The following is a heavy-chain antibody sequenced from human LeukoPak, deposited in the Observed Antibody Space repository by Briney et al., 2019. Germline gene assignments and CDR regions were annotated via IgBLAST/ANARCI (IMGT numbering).Heavy chain of an antibody. Sequence: GESLKISFKGSGYSFSSYWIGWVRQMPGKGLEWMGMIYPADSDTRYSPSFLGQVTISADKSINTAYLQWSSLKASDTAMYYCARGSYSWYFDNWGQGSLVTVSA. CDR1: GYSFSSYW. CDR2: IYPADSDT. V-gene: IGHV5-51*01. J-gene: IGHJ4*02. CDR3: ARGSYSWYFDN. D-gene: IGHD2-15*01.